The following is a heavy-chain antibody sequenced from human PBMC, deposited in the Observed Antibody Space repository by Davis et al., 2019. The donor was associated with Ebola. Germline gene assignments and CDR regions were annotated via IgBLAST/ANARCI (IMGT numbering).Heavy chain of an antibody. CDR2: IRPRDSDT. D-gene: IGHD3-9*01. CDR1: GYTFTSHY. V-gene: IGHV5-51*01. CDR3: ARLNDDIFTAYPWYFDY. J-gene: IGHJ4*02. Sequence: GESLKISCKTSGYTFTSHYIGWVRQMPGKGLEWMAFIRPRDSDTKYSPSFQGQVTISADRSTNTAYLQWSSLKASDTAMYYCARLNDDIFTAYPWYFDYWGQGALVTVSS.